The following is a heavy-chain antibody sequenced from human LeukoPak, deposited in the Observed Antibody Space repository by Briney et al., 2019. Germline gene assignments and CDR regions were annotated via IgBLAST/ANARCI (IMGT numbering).Heavy chain of an antibody. CDR2: FDPEDGET. CDR1: GYTPTELS. CDR3: ATDPATLGGTYYDILTGLPRGYAFDI. Sequence: ASVTLSCKVSGYTPTELSMHWVRQAPGRGLEWKGGFDPEDGETIYAQKFQGRVTMTEDTSTDTAYMELSSLRSEDTAVYYCATDPATLGGTYYDILTGLPRGYAFDIWGQGTMVTVSS. D-gene: IGHD3-9*01. J-gene: IGHJ3*02. V-gene: IGHV1-24*01.